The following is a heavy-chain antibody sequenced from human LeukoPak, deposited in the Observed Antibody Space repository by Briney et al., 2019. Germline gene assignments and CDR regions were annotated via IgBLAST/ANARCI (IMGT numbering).Heavy chain of an antibody. CDR2: IGTSGDP. Sequence: PGGSLRLSCAASGFTFRSYDMHWVRQTTGKGLEWVSSIGTSGDPFYPASVKGRFTISRENAKNSLYLRMNSLRAGDTAVYYCAREYEGSFDLWGQGTLVTVSS. V-gene: IGHV3-13*05. J-gene: IGHJ4*02. CDR3: AREYEGSFDL. D-gene: IGHD3-3*01. CDR1: GFTFRSYD.